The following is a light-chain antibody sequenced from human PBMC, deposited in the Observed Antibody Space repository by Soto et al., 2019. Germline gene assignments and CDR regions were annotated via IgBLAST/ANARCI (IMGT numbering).Light chain of an antibody. CDR2: GAS. CDR3: QQDCSSSYT. J-gene: IGKJ2*01. Sequence: EIVLTQSPGTLSLSPGERATLSCRASQSVSSSYLAWYQQKPGQAPRLLIYGASSRATGIPDRFRGSGSGTDFTLTISRLEPEDFAVYYCQQDCSSSYTFGQGTKLEIK. V-gene: IGKV3-20*01. CDR1: QSVSSSY.